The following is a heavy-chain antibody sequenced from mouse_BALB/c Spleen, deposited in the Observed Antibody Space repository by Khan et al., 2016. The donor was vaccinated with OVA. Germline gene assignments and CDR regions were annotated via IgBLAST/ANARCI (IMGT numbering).Heavy chain of an antibody. V-gene: IGHV3-6*02. D-gene: IGHD3-1*01. CDR1: GYSITSGYF. Sequence: EVKLEESGPGLVKPSQSLSLTCSVTGYSITSGYFWNWIRQFPGNKLEWMGFIRYDGNSNYHPSLKNRISITRDTSQNQFFLQMNSVTPEDTATYYCARGSGSGPAGFAYWGQGTLVTVSA. CDR3: ARGSGSGPAGFAY. J-gene: IGHJ3*01. CDR2: IRYDGNS.